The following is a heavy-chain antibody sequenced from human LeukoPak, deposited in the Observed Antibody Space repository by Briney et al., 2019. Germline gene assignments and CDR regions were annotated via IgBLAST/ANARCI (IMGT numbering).Heavy chain of an antibody. V-gene: IGHV3-30*02. CDR1: GCTFSSYG. CDR3: AKGAPSIAAEGLFDY. D-gene: IGHD6-13*01. J-gene: IGHJ4*02. CDR2: IRYDGSNK. Sequence: GGSLRLSCAASGCTFSSYGMHWVRQAPGKGLEWVAFIRYDGSNKYYADSVKGRFTISRDNSKNTLYLQTNSLRAEDTAVYYCAKGAPSIAAEGLFDYWGQGTLVTVSS.